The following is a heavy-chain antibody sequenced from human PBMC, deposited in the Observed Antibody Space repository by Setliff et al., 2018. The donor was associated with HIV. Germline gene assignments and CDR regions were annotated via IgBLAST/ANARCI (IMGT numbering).Heavy chain of an antibody. V-gene: IGHV3-53*01. Sequence: GGSLRLSCAASGFAVSNNYLTWVRQAPGKGLEWVAVMNSDGTTYYGDSVQGRFTISRDNSINIVYLHMNSLIAEDTAVYYCAKGVKWLAPWGRGTLVTVSS. CDR1: GFAVSNNY. D-gene: IGHD2-21*01. J-gene: IGHJ5*02. CDR2: MNSDGTT. CDR3: AKGVKWLAP.